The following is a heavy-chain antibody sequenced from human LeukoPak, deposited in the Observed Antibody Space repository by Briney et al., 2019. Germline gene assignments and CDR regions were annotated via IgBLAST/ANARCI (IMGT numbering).Heavy chain of an antibody. D-gene: IGHD7-27*01. J-gene: IGHJ4*02. V-gene: IGHV3-33*01. CDR2: IWYDGSNK. CDR3: ARNSLGFDY. Sequence: GGSLRLSCAASGFTFSSYAMHWVRQAPGKGLEWAAVIWYDGSNKYYADSVKGRFTISRDNSKNTLYLQMNSLRAEDTAVYYCARNSLGFDYWGQGTLVTVSS. CDR1: GFTFSSYA.